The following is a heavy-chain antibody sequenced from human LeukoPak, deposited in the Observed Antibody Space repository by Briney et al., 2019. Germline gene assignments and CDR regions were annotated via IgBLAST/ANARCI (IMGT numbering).Heavy chain of an antibody. J-gene: IGHJ5*02. CDR2: IWYDGSNK. CDR3: ARKGQMYRSGNWFDP. V-gene: IGHV3-33*01. Sequence: PGGSLRLSCAASGFTFSSYGMHWVRQAPGKGLEWVAVIWYDGSNKYYADSVKGRFTISRDNSKNTLYLQMNSLRVDDTAVYYCARKGQMYRSGNWFDPWGQGTLVTVSS. D-gene: IGHD1-26*01. CDR1: GFTFSSYG.